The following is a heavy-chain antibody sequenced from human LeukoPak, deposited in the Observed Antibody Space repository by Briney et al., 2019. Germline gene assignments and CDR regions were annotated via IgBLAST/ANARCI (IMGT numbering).Heavy chain of an antibody. CDR2: IYYSGST. CDR1: GGSISSSSYY. Sequence: SETPSLTCTVSGGSISSSSYYWGWIRQPPGKGLEWIGSIYYSGSTYYNPSLKSRVTISVDTSKNQFSLKLSSVTAADTAVYYCARGTQYYYDSSGYYPNYFDYWGQGTLVTVSS. D-gene: IGHD3-22*01. CDR3: ARGTQYYYDSSGYYPNYFDY. J-gene: IGHJ4*02. V-gene: IGHV4-39*07.